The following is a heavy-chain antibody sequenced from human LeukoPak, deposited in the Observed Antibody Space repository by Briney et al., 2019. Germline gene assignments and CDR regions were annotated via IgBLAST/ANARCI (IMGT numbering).Heavy chain of an antibody. J-gene: IGHJ5*02. Sequence: SVKVSCKASGYTFTSYGISWVRQAPGQGLEWMGGIIPIFGTANYAQKFQGRVTITTDESTSTAYMELSSLRSEDTAVYYCARAYCSSTSCYHWFDPWGQGTLVTVSS. CDR1: GYTFTSYG. V-gene: IGHV1-69*05. CDR3: ARAYCSSTSCYHWFDP. CDR2: IIPIFGTA. D-gene: IGHD2-2*01.